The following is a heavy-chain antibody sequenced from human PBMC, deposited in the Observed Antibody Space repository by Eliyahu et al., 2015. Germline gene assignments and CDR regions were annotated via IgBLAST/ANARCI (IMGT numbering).Heavy chain of an antibody. V-gene: IGHV3-23*01. Sequence: EAQLLESGGAVVQPGGSLRLSCAASGFIFTCYAINWVRQAPGKGLEWVSAVSGSGVNTYYADSVKGRFTISRDISKNTXYLQLNNLRAEDTAVYYCAKDQDITGTRDFDYWGQGTLVTVSA. CDR1: GFIFTCYA. J-gene: IGHJ4*02. CDR2: VSGSGVNT. CDR3: AKDQDITGTRDFDY. D-gene: IGHD1-20*01.